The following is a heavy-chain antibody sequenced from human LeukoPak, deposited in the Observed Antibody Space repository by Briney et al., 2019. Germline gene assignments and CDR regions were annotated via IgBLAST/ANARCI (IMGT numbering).Heavy chain of an antibody. Sequence: PGGSLRLSCAASGFAFSTYDIHWVRQAPGKGLEWVAVISYHGTNTYYADSVKGRFTVSRDNSDNTLYLHMDRLRPEDTAVYFCTRDPRLWGQGTLVTVSS. CDR1: GFAFSTYD. CDR3: TRDPRL. V-gene: IGHV3-30-3*01. CDR2: ISYHGTNT. J-gene: IGHJ4*02.